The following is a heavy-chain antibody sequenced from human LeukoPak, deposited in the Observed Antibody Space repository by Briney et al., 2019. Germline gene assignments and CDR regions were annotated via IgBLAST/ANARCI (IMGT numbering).Heavy chain of an antibody. V-gene: IGHV3-30*04. CDR3: AKDGDIGAAGYYFDY. J-gene: IGHJ4*02. CDR2: ISSDGRDK. CDR1: GFPFSSYA. D-gene: IGHD6-13*01. Sequence: GGPLRLSCTASGFPFSSYAMHWVRQAPGKGREGVAVISSDGRDKYHADSVKGRFTISRDNSKNTMYLQMDSLRAEDTAVYHCAKDGDIGAAGYYFDYWGQGTLVTVSS.